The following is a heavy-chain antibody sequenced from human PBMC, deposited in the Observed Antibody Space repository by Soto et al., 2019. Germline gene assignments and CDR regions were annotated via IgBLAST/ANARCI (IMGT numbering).Heavy chain of an antibody. CDR3: AREDMNEFWSGYPPSLDY. CDR1: GFTFSSYA. J-gene: IGHJ4*02. Sequence: QVQLVESGGGVVQPGRSLRLSCAASGFTFSSYAMHWVRQAPGKGLEWVAVISYDGSNKYYADSVKGRFTISRDNSKNTLYLQMNSLRAEDTAVYYCAREDMNEFWSGYPPSLDYWGQGTLVTVSS. V-gene: IGHV3-30-3*01. D-gene: IGHD3-3*01. CDR2: ISYDGSNK.